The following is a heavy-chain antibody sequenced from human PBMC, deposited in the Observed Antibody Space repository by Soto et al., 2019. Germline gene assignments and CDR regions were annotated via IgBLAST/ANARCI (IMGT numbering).Heavy chain of an antibody. J-gene: IGHJ5*02. V-gene: IGHV1-69*06. D-gene: IGHD3-10*01. Sequence: QVQLVQSGAEVKKPGSSVKVSCKVSGGTFSSHAINWLRQAPGQGLEWMGVIIPVTETPNNAEKFQGRVTITADKSTTTGCMEVSSLAFDDTAVYFCARGNKGPGHYGPGSQGWYGPWGQGTLVTVSS. CDR1: GGTFSSHA. CDR2: IIPVTETP. CDR3: ARGNKGPGHYGPGSQGWYGP.